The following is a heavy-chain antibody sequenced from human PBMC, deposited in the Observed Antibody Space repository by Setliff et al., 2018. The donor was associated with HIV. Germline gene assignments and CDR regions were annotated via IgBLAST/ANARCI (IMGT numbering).Heavy chain of an antibody. CDR3: VRYGGCYGGSEYFQH. CDR2: INGSGNT. J-gene: IGHJ1*01. Sequence: PSETLSLTCIVSGGSISSTSYYWGWIRQPPGRGLKWIGSINGSGNTFYNPSLKNRVTIYVDTSKNQFSLRLNSVAAADTAAYYCVRYGGCYGGSEYFQHWGQGTQVTVSS. D-gene: IGHD6-19*01. V-gene: IGHV4-39*01. CDR1: GGSISSTSYY.